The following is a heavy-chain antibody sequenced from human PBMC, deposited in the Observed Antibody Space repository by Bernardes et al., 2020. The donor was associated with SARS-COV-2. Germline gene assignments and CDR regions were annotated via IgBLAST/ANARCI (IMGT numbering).Heavy chain of an antibody. CDR3: AIPPTNYDRYGMDV. CDR2: INPNSGGT. CDR1: GYTFTGYY. D-gene: IGHD3-22*01. Sequence: ASGKVSCKASGYTFTGYYMHWVRQAPGQGLEWMGWINPNSGGTNYAQKFQGRVTMTRDTSISTAYMELSSLRSDDTAVYYCAIPPTNYDRYGMDVWGQGTTVTVSS. V-gene: IGHV1-2*02. J-gene: IGHJ6*02.